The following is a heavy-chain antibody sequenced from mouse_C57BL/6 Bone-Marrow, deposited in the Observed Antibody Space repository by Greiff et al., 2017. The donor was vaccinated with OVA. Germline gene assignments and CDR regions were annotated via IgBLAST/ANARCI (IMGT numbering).Heavy chain of an antibody. CDR1: GYTFTGYW. CDR3: ARRYYYGSSYVWFAY. CDR2: ILPGSGST. Sequence: QVQLKESGAELMKPGASVKLSCKATGYTFTGYWIEWVKQRPGHGLEWIGEILPGSGSTNYNEKFKGKATFTADTSSNTAYMQLSSLTTEDSAIYYCARRYYYGSSYVWFAYWGQGTLVTVSA. J-gene: IGHJ3*01. D-gene: IGHD1-1*01. V-gene: IGHV1-9*01.